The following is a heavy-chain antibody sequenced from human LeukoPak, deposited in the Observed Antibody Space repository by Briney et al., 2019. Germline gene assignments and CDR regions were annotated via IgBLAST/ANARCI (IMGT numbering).Heavy chain of an antibody. V-gene: IGHV3-9*01. Sequence: GRSLRLSCAASGFTFDDYAMHWVRQAPGKGLEWVSGISWNSGSIGYADSVKGRFTISRDNAKNSLYLQMNSPRAEDTALYYCAKDMRTYYDILTGYYPSYYYGMDVWGQGTTVTVSS. CDR2: ISWNSGSI. CDR3: AKDMRTYYDILTGYYPSYYYGMDV. J-gene: IGHJ6*02. D-gene: IGHD3-9*01. CDR1: GFTFDDYA.